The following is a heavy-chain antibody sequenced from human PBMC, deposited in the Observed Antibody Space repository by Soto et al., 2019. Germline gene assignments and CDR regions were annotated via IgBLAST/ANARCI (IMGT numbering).Heavy chain of an antibody. CDR2: ISGSGGST. CDR3: LKFMWRRRYCYFDD. Sequence: GGSLRLSCAASGFTFSSYVMTWVRQAPGKGLEWVSAISGSGGSTYYADSVKGRFTISRDNSKNTLYLQMNSLRAEDTAVYYCLKFMWRRRYCYFDDWGQGILVTVFS. D-gene: IGHD1-1*01. V-gene: IGHV3-23*01. CDR1: GFTFSSYV. J-gene: IGHJ4*03.